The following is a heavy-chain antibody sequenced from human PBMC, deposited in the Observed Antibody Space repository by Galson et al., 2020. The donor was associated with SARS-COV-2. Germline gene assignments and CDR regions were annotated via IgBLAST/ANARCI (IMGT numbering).Heavy chain of an antibody. CDR1: TLSFSNYE. CDR2: ISSAGGTI. V-gene: IGHV3-48*03. CDR3: TTGNSRCFQRDY. D-gene: IGHD6-13*01. Sequence: GGSLRLSCTASTLSFSNYEMNWVRQAPGRGLEWVSFISSAGGTISYADSVKGRFTISRDNANKSVFLQMDTLRADDTAIYYCTTGNSRCFQRDYWGQGTLVTVSS. J-gene: IGHJ4*02.